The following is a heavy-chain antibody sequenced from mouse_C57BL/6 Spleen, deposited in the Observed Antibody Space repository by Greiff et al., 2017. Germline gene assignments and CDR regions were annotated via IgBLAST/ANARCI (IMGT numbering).Heavy chain of an antibody. D-gene: IGHD2-4*01. Sequence: QVHVKQSGAELAKPGASVKLSCKASGYTFTSYWMHWVKQRPGQGLEWIGYINPSSGYTKYNQKFKDKATLTADKSSSTAYMQLSSLTYEDSAVYYCARERDDYDHAMDYWGQGTSVTVSS. CDR2: INPSSGYT. V-gene: IGHV1-7*01. J-gene: IGHJ4*01. CDR1: GYTFTSYW. CDR3: ARERDDYDHAMDY.